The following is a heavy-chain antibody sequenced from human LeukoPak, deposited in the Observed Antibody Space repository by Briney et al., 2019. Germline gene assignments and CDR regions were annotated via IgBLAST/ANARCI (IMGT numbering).Heavy chain of an antibody. D-gene: IGHD2-15*01. CDR3: ARDSGYCSGGYCYQPRYFDY. Sequence: PGGSLRLSCVASGFTFSRYAMHWVRQAPGKGLEWVAVISYDGSMEYYADSVKGRLTISRDSSNNRLFVQMNSLRAEDTAMYYCARDSGYCSGGYCYQPRYFDYWGQGTLVTVSS. CDR1: GFTFSRYA. V-gene: IGHV3-30*04. CDR2: ISYDGSME. J-gene: IGHJ4*02.